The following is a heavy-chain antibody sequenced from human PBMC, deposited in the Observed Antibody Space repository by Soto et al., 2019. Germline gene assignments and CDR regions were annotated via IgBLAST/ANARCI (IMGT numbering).Heavy chain of an antibody. J-gene: IGHJ4*02. CDR3: ARDGEGF. D-gene: IGHD2-21*01. Sequence: LRLSCAASGFTFSSNWMHWVRRVPGRGLVWVSRINTDGSTTNYVDSVEGRFTISRDNAKNTLYLQMNSLGVEDTAVYYCARDGEGFWGQGTLVTVSS. CDR1: GFTFSSNW. V-gene: IGHV3-74*01. CDR2: INTDGSTT.